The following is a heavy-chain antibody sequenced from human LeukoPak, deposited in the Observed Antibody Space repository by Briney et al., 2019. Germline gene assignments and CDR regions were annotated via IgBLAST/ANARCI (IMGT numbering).Heavy chain of an antibody. J-gene: IGHJ4*02. CDR3: AVDYGDRRH. CDR2: IGGSGPGT. D-gene: IGHD4-17*01. CDR1: GFTFNSYA. Sequence: GGSLRLSCAASGFTFNSYAMGWVRQAPGKGLEWVSAIGGSGPGTYYADSVRGRFTISRDNSKNSLYLHMNSLRAEDTAVYYCAVDYGDRRHWGQGTLVTVSS. V-gene: IGHV3-23*01.